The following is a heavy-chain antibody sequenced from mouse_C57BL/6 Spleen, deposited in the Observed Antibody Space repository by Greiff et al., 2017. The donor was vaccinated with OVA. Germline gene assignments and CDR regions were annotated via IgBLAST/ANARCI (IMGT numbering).Heavy chain of an antibody. D-gene: IGHD2-3*01. CDR3: ARSGGWSYYFDY. J-gene: IGHJ2*01. CDR1: GYAFTNYL. Sequence: VQLQQSGAELVRPGTSVKVSCKASGYAFTNYLIEWVKQRPGQGLEWIGVINPGSGGTNYNEKFKGKATLTADKSSSTAYMQLSSLTSEDSAVYFCARSGGWSYYFDYWGQGTTLTVSS. V-gene: IGHV1-54*01. CDR2: INPGSGGT.